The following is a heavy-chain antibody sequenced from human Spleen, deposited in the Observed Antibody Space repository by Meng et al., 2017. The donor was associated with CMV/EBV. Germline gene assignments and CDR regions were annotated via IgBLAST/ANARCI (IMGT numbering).Heavy chain of an antibody. D-gene: IGHD5-18*01. CDR2: ISSDGSNK. CDR3: ARGNGYTYALGDD. V-gene: IGHV3-30-3*01. Sequence: AASGFTFSVYAMHWVRQAPGKGLEWVALISSDGSNKYYANSLKGRFTISRDNSKNTLYLQMNNLRTEDTAVYYCARGNGYTYALGDDWGQGMLVTVSS. J-gene: IGHJ4*02. CDR1: GFTFSVYA.